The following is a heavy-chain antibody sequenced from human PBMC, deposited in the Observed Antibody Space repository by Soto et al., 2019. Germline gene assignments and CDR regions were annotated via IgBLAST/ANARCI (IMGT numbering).Heavy chain of an antibody. J-gene: IGHJ3*02. V-gene: IGHV5-51*01. Sequence: GESLKISCQSSGWSFPSDCIAWVRQMPGKGLEWMGIICPGDSDSTYSPSFQGQVTISVDRSLRAAYLQWSGLKASDTAMYYCAGSYYYGSGSYHKARAFDIWGQGTTVTVSS. CDR2: ICPGDSDS. CDR1: GWSFPSDC. CDR3: AGSYYYGSGSYHKARAFDI. D-gene: IGHD3-10*01.